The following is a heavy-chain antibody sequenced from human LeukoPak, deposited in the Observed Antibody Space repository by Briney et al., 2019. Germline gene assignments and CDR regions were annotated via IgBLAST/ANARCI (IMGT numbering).Heavy chain of an antibody. V-gene: IGHV3-66*01. CDR3: ARSPPFRQQLVTPTYYFDY. J-gene: IGHJ4*02. D-gene: IGHD6-13*01. CDR1: GFTVSSNY. CDR2: IYSGGST. Sequence: GGSLRLSCAASGFTVSSNYMSWVRHAPGKGLELVSVIYSGGSTYYADSVKGRFTISRDNSKNTLYLQMNSLRAEDTAVYYCARSPPFRQQLVTPTYYFDYWGQGTLVTVSS.